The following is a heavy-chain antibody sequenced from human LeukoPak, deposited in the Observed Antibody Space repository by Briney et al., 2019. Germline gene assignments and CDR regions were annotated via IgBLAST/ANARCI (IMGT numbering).Heavy chain of an antibody. V-gene: IGHV5-51*01. D-gene: IGHD5-12*01. J-gene: IGHJ4*02. CDR1: GYSFTNYW. Sequence: GESLKISCKGSGYSFTNYWNGWGRQMPGKGLEWMGIIYPGDSDTRYSPSFQGQVTISADKFLSTAYLQWSSLEASDNAMYYCARRDSGFEFFDYWGQGTLVTVSS. CDR3: ARRDSGFEFFDY. CDR2: IYPGDSDT.